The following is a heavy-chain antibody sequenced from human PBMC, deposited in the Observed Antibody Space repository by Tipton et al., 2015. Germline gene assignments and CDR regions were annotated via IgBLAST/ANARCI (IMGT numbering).Heavy chain of an antibody. CDR2: ISGSGGST. V-gene: IGHV3-23*01. J-gene: IGHJ5*02. CDR1: GFIFSSYA. D-gene: IGHD5-18*01. Sequence: SLRLSCAASGFIFSSYAMSWVRQAPGKGLEWVSVISGSGGSTYYADSVKGRFTISRDNSKNTLYLQMNSLRAEDTAVYYCARFMGYSYGPDNWFDPWGQGTLVTVSS. CDR3: ARFMGYSYGPDNWFDP.